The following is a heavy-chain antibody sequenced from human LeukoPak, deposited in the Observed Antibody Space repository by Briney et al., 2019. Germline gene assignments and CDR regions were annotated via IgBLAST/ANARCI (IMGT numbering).Heavy chain of an antibody. CDR3: ARGLPNYYGMDV. Sequence: PGRSLRLSCAASGFTFDDYAMHWVRQAPGKGLVWVSRIKGDASSTNYADSVRGRFTISRDNAKNTVYLQMNSLRTEDTAVYYCARGLPNYYGMDVWGQGTTVTVSS. V-gene: IGHV3-74*01. J-gene: IGHJ6*02. CDR1: GFTFDDYA. CDR2: IKGDASST.